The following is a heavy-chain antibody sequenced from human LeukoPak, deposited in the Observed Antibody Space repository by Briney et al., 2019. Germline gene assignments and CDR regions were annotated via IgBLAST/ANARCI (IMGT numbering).Heavy chain of an antibody. V-gene: IGHV1-2*02. J-gene: IGHJ5*02. CDR3: ARQYETGQGWFDP. Sequence: ASVKVSCKASGYTFTGYYMHWVRQAPGQGLEWMGWINPNSGGTNYAQKFQGRVTMTRDTSISTAYMELSRLSSDDTAVYYCARQYETGQGWFDPWGQGTLVTVSS. D-gene: IGHD1-14*01. CDR1: GYTFTGYY. CDR2: INPNSGGT.